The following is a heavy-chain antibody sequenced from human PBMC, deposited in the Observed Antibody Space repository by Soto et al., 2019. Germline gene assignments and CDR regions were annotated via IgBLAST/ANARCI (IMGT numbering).Heavy chain of an antibody. Sequence: SVKVSCKASGGTFSSYAISWVRQAPGQGLEWMGGIIPIFGTANYAQKFQGRVTITADESTSTAYMELGSLRSEDTAVYYCARHYCSSTSCRDYGMDVWGQGTTVTVSS. V-gene: IGHV1-69*13. CDR3: ARHYCSSTSCRDYGMDV. D-gene: IGHD2-2*01. CDR1: GGTFSSYA. J-gene: IGHJ6*02. CDR2: IIPIFGTA.